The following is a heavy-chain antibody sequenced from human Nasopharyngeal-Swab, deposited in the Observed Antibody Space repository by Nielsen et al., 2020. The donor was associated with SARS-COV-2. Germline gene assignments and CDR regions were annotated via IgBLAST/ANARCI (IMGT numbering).Heavy chain of an antibody. J-gene: IGHJ3*02. CDR1: GYSFTSYW. CDR3: ARPTYYYDSSGYYSPGRPDAFDI. Sequence: GESLKISCKGSGYSFTSYWIGWVRQMPGKGLEWMGIIYPGDSDTRYSPSFQGQVIISADKSISTAYLQWSSLKASDTAMYYCARPTYYYDSSGYYSPGRPDAFDIWGQGTMVTVSS. V-gene: IGHV5-51*01. CDR2: IYPGDSDT. D-gene: IGHD3-22*01.